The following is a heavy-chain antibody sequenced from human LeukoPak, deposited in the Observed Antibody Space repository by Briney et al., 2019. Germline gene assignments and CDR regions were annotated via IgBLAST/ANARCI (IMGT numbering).Heavy chain of an antibody. CDR2: IYPGDSDT. CDR3: VKHQSPDILTGHTNEFDY. J-gene: IGHJ4*02. CDR1: GFSFISYW. Sequence: KNGESQKISCHGSGFSFISYWIGWVRQMPGKGLEWIGIIYPGDSDTRYSPSFQGHVTISADKSISTAYLQWSSLKASDTAIYYCVKHQSPDILTGHTNEFDYWGQGTLVTVTS. D-gene: IGHD3-9*01. V-gene: IGHV5-51*01.